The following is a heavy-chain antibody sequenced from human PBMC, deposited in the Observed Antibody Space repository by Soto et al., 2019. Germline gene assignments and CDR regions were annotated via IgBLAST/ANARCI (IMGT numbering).Heavy chain of an antibody. V-gene: IGHV1-69*12. CDR2: IIPIFGTA. CDR1: GGSFSSYA. D-gene: IGHD3-22*01. CDR3: ARGGDSRDCYKMDEYCFDY. Sequence: QVQLVQSGAEVKKPGSSVKVSCKASGGSFSSYAISWVRQAPGQGLAWMGGIIPIFGTANYAQKFQGRVTLTAAEVTTTVYMERRSLRSEDTAVYYFARGGDSRDCYKMDEYCFDYWGQGTLVTDSS. J-gene: IGHJ4*02.